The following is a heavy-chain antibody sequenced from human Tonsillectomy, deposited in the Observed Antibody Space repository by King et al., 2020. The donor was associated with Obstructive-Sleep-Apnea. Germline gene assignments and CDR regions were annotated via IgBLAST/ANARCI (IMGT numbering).Heavy chain of an antibody. Sequence: QLQESGPGLVKPSETLSLTCTVSGGSISSSTYYWGWIRQPPGKGLEWIGSMYYSGSTYYNPSLKSRVTISVDTSKNQFSLKLSSMTAADTAVYYCARAKGERFLGGNSSPAFDYWGQGTLVTVSS. D-gene: IGHD4-23*01. CDR2: MYYSGST. CDR1: GGSISSSTYY. V-gene: IGHV4-39*07. J-gene: IGHJ4*02. CDR3: ARAKGERFLGGNSSPAFDY.